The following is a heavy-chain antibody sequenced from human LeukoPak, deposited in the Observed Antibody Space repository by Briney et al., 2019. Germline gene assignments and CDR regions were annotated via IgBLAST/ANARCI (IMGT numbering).Heavy chain of an antibody. CDR1: GFTFSYFW. Sequence: PGGSLRLSCAASGFTFSYFWMHWFRQTPGKGLVWVSCINTDGSYSTYADSVKGRFTISRDNVRNTLYLQMNSLRAEDTAVYYCARRKVTTVTTKEPGYYYYYGMDVWGQGTTVTVSS. CDR3: ARRKVTTVTTKEPGYYYYYGMDV. V-gene: IGHV3-74*01. CDR2: INTDGSYS. D-gene: IGHD4-17*01. J-gene: IGHJ6*02.